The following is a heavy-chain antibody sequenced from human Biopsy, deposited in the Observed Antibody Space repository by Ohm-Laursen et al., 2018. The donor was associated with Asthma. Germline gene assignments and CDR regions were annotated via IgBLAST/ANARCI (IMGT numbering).Heavy chain of an antibody. J-gene: IGHJ6*02. CDR1: GGSFSNYA. D-gene: IGHD5-12*01. CDR3: ARGYSGSDRIVYYYSGLEV. V-gene: IGHV1-69*01. CDR2: LIPVLGTP. Sequence: GSSVKVSCKASGGSFSNYAISWVRQAPGQGLEWMGGLIPVLGTPDHAQMFEGRVTITADESTSTAYMELSSLSSEDTAVYYCARGYSGSDRIVYYYSGLEVWGQETTVTVSS.